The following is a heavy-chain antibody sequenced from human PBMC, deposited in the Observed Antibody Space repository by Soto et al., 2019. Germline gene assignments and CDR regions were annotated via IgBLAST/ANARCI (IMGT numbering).Heavy chain of an antibody. CDR3: ARRGDGYNKQVGAPYDYFDY. D-gene: IGHD3-10*01. V-gene: IGHV4-59*01. Sequence: SETLSLTCTVSGGSISSYYWSWIRQPPGKGLEWIGYIYYSGSTNYNPSLKSRVTISVDTSKNQFSLKMSSVTAADTAVYYCARRGDGYNKQVGAPYDYFDYWGQGTLVTVSS. CDR2: IYYSGST. J-gene: IGHJ4*02. CDR1: GGSISSYY.